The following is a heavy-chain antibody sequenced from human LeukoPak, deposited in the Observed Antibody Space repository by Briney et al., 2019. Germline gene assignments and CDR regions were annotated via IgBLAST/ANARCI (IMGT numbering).Heavy chain of an antibody. Sequence: ASVKVSCKASGYTFTSYGISWVRQAPGQGLEWMGWISAYNGNTNYAQKLQGRVTMTTDTSTSTAYMELRSLRSDDTAVYYCARETPEGDFDSLFYYYMDVWGKGTTVTVSS. D-gene: IGHD3-9*01. CDR1: GYTFTSYG. CDR3: ARETPEGDFDSLFYYYMDV. CDR2: ISAYNGNT. V-gene: IGHV1-18*01. J-gene: IGHJ6*03.